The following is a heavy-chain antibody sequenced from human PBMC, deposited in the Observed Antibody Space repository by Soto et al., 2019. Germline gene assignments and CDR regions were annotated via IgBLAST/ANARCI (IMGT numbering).Heavy chain of an antibody. CDR2: IVVGSGNT. Sequence: SVKLSNKASGFTFTSSALGWVRQARGQRLEWIGWIVVGSGNTNYAQKFQERVTITRDMSTSTAYMELSSLRSEDTAVYYCAAAKYNWNYVTLAFDYWGQGTLVTVSS. V-gene: IGHV1-58*01. CDR3: AAAKYNWNYVTLAFDY. D-gene: IGHD1-7*01. CDR1: GFTFTSSA. J-gene: IGHJ4*02.